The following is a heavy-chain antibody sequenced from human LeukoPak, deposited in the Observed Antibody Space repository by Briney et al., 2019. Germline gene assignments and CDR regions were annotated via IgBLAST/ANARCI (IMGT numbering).Heavy chain of an antibody. CDR1: GGSISSYY. J-gene: IGHJ4*02. CDR2: IYYSGST. D-gene: IGHD6-13*01. V-gene: IGHV4-59*01. Sequence: NPSETLSLTCTVSGGSISSYYWSWIRQPPGKGLEWVGYIYYSGSTNYNPSLKSRVTISVDTSKNQFSLKLSSVTAADTAVYYCARGYSSSWGYYFDYWGQGTLVTVSS. CDR3: ARGYSSSWGYYFDY.